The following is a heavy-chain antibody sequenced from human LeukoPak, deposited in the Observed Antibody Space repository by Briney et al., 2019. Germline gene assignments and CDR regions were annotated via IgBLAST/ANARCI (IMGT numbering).Heavy chain of an antibody. D-gene: IGHD1-26*01. Sequence: GGSLRLSCAASGFTFSSYWMTWVRQALGKGLEWVSNINGDGSIENYVDSVRGRFTIFRDNAKDSLYLQMNSLRVEDTAVYYCARDPIVGDTGGGDYWGQGTLVTVSS. CDR1: GFTFSSYW. J-gene: IGHJ4*02. CDR3: ARDPIVGDTGGGDY. CDR2: INGDGSIE. V-gene: IGHV3-7*01.